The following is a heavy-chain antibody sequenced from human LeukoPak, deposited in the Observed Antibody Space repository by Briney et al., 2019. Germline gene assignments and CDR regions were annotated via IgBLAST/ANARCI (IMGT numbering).Heavy chain of an antibody. D-gene: IGHD2-2*02. Sequence: FTFSSYSXNWVRQAPGKGLEWVSSISSSSSYIYYADSVKGGLTISRDNAKKSLYLQMNSLRAEDTAVYYCARSYTDAFDIWGQGTMVTVSS. J-gene: IGHJ3*02. CDR1: FTFSSYS. V-gene: IGHV3-21*01. CDR3: ARSYTDAFDI. CDR2: ISSSSSYI.